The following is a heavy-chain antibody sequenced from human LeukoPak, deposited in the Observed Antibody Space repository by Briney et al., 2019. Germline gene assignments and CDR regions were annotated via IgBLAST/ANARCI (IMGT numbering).Heavy chain of an antibody. CDR3: ARERAPSQAGPGYFDY. CDR2: ISSSSSYI. J-gene: IGHJ4*02. Sequence: PGGSLRLSCAASGFTFTSYSMNWVRQAPGKGLEWVSSISSSSSYIYYADSVKGRFTISRDNAKNSLYLQMNSLRAEDTAVYYCARERAPSQAGPGYFDYWGQGTLVTVSS. V-gene: IGHV3-21*01. D-gene: IGHD3-10*01. CDR1: GFTFTSYS.